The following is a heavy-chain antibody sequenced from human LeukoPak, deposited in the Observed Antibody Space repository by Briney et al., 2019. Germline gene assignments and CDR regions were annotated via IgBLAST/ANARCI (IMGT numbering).Heavy chain of an antibody. J-gene: IGHJ4*02. CDR2: IIPIFGTA. D-gene: IGHD3-22*01. V-gene: IGHV1-69*05. Sequence: SVKVSCKASGGTFSSYAISWVRQAPGQGLEWMGRIIPIFGTANYAQKFQGRVTITTDESTSTAYMELSSLRSEDTAVYYCARGPTYYYDSSGYQYFDYWGQGTLVTVSS. CDR1: GGTFSSYA. CDR3: ARGPTYYYDSSGYQYFDY.